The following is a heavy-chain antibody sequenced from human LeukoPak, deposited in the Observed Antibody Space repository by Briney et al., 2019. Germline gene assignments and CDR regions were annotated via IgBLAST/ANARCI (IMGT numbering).Heavy chain of an antibody. CDR1: GGSISSSSYY. CDR3: ARTDGYNSEDWFDP. D-gene: IGHD5-24*01. Sequence: SETLSLTCTVSGGSISSSSYYWGWIRQPPGKGLEWIGSIYYSGSTYYNPSLKSRVTISVDTSKNQFSLKLSSVTAADTAVYYCARTDGYNSEDWFDPWGQGTLVTVSS. CDR2: IYYSGST. J-gene: IGHJ5*02. V-gene: IGHV4-39*07.